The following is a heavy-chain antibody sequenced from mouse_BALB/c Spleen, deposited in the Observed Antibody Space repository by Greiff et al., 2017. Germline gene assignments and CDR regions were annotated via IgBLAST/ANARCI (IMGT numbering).Heavy chain of an antibody. Sequence: VMLVESGPGLVQPSQSLSITCTVSGFSLTSYGVHWVRQSPGKGLEWLGVIWSGGSTDYNAAFISRLSISKDNSKSQVFFKMNSLQANDTAIYYCARKIQLGPYAMDYWGQGTSVTVSS. CDR3: ARKIQLGPYAMDY. J-gene: IGHJ4*01. V-gene: IGHV2-2*02. CDR2: IWSGGST. D-gene: IGHD4-1*02. CDR1: GFSLTSYG.